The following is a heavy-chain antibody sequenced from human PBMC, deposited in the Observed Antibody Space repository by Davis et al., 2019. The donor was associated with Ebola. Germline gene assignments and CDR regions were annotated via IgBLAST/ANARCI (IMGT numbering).Heavy chain of an antibody. Sequence: GESLKISCAASGFTFSSYAMHWVRQAPGKGLEWVAVISYDGSNKYYADSVKGRFTISRDNSKNTLYLQMNSLRAEDTAVYYCARAVLDSSGHWGQGTLVTVSS. J-gene: IGHJ4*02. D-gene: IGHD3-22*01. CDR3: ARAVLDSSGH. CDR1: GFTFSSYA. CDR2: ISYDGSNK. V-gene: IGHV3-30-3*01.